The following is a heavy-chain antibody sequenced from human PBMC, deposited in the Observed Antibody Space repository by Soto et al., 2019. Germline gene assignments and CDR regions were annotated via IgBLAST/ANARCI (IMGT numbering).Heavy chain of an antibody. CDR2: INPSGGST. Sequence: ASVKVSCKASGGTFSSYTITWVRQAPGQGLEWMGIINPSGGSTSYAQKFQGRVTMTRDTSTSTVYMELSSLRSEDTAVYYCARESRGLRYLKNWFDSWGQGTLVTVSS. V-gene: IGHV1-46*01. J-gene: IGHJ5*01. CDR1: GGTFSSYT. D-gene: IGHD3-9*01. CDR3: ARESRGLRYLKNWFDS.